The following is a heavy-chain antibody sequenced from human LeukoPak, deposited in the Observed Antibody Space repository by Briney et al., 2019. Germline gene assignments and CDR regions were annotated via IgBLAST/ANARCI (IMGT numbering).Heavy chain of an antibody. V-gene: IGHV3-30*02. CDR2: VRNDGTIK. D-gene: IGHD6-13*01. J-gene: IGHJ4*02. CDR1: GFTFRNYG. Sequence: GGSLRLSCAASGFTFRNYGMHWVRQAPGKGLEWVAFVRNDGTIKYYADPVKGRFTISRDNSKNTLYLQMNSLRAEDTAVYYCAKTGSSSWGYFDYWGQGTLVTVSS. CDR3: AKTGSSSWGYFDY.